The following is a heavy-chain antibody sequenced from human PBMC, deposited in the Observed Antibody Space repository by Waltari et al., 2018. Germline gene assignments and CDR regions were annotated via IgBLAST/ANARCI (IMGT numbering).Heavy chain of an antibody. CDR1: GGSISSSSYY. CDR2: IYYSGRT. J-gene: IGHJ4*02. Sequence: QLQLQESGPGLVKPSETLSLTCTVSGGSISSSSYYWGWIRQPPGKGLEWIGRIYYSGRTYYNPSPKSRVTISVDTSKNQCARKLSSVTAADTAVYYGARGLERVEEYGGQGTLVTVSS. D-gene: IGHD1-1*01. CDR3: ARGLERVEEY. V-gene: IGHV4-39*01.